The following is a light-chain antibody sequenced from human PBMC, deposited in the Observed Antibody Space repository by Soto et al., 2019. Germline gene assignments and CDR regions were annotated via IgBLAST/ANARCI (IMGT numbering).Light chain of an antibody. V-gene: IGLV7-43*01. CDR2: KIT. CDR3: LLFYGGGWV. Sequence: AVVTQAPSLTVSPGGTVTLTCASSTGEVTSDYYPNWFQQKPGQGPRTLIYKITNKHSWTPARFSGSLLGGKAALTLSGAQPEDEAEYYCLLFYGGGWVFGGGTKLTVL. CDR1: TGEVTSDYY. J-gene: IGLJ3*02.